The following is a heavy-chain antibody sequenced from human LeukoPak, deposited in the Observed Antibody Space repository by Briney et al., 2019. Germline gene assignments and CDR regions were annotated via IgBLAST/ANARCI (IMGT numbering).Heavy chain of an antibody. Sequence: PGAFLRLCCAASGITFSSYGMYWVRQAPGKRLELVAVIRYDGSNNYYADSVKSRFTISRDNSKNTLYLQMNSLRAEDTAVYYCAKDVLLWFGESPHDYWGQGTLVTVSS. CDR2: IRYDGSNN. J-gene: IGHJ4*02. D-gene: IGHD3-10*01. CDR1: GITFSSYG. CDR3: AKDVLLWFGESPHDY. V-gene: IGHV3-30*18.